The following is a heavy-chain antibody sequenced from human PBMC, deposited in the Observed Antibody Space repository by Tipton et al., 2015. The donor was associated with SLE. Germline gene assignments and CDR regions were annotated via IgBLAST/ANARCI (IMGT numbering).Heavy chain of an antibody. CDR2: INPDSGDT. V-gene: IGHV1-2*02. CDR3: ARDFHDYGGNSGFDF. D-gene: IGHD4-23*01. Sequence: QVQLVQSGAAVKKPGASVKVSCRASGYTFSGYYMHWVRQAPGQGLEWMGWINPDSGDTWYSQKFQGRVTVTRDTSISTVYLELSRLRSDDTAVYYCARDFHDYGGNSGFDFWGQGTLLTVSS. J-gene: IGHJ4*02. CDR1: GYTFSGYY.